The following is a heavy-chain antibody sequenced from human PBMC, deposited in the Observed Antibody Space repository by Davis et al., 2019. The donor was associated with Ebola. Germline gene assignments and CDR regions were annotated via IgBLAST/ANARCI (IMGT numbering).Heavy chain of an antibody. Sequence: GESLKISCAASGFTFSSYDMHWVRQATGKGLEWVSAIGTAGDTYYPGSVKGRFTISRENAKNSLYLQMNSLRAGDTAVYYCARDPTVRGATRDAFDIWGQGTMVTVSS. CDR1: GFTFSSYD. CDR3: ARDPTVRGATRDAFDI. CDR2: IGTAGDT. D-gene: IGHD3-10*01. V-gene: IGHV3-13*01. J-gene: IGHJ3*02.